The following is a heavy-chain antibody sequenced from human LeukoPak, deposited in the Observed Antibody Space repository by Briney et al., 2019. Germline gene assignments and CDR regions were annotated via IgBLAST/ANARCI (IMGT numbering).Heavy chain of an antibody. Sequence: GGSLRLSCAASGFAFSNYWMSWVRQAPGKGLEWVANIKQDGSEKFYVDSVKGRFTISRDDAKNSLYLQMNSLRPEDTAMYFCARDKGGMVPFDHWGQGTLVTVSS. J-gene: IGHJ4*02. CDR1: GFAFSNYW. CDR2: IKQDGSEK. V-gene: IGHV3-7*01. D-gene: IGHD3-10*01. CDR3: ARDKGGMVPFDH.